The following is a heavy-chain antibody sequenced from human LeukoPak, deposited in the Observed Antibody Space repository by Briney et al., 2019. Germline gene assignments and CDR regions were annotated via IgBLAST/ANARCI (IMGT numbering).Heavy chain of an antibody. D-gene: IGHD2-15*01. V-gene: IGHV4-34*01. Sequence: SETLSPTCAVYGGSFGGYYWSWIRQPPGKGLEWIGEINHSGSTNYNPSLKSRVTISVDTSKNQFSLKLSSVTAADTAVYYCARGGVVVVAATGNWFDPWGQGTLVTVSS. CDR2: INHSGST. J-gene: IGHJ5*02. CDR1: GGSFGGYY. CDR3: ARGGVVVVAATGNWFDP.